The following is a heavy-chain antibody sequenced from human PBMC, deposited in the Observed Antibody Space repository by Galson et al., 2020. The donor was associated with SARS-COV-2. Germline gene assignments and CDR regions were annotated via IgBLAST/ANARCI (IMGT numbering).Heavy chain of an antibody. CDR3: ACGSTVFKYYFDF. V-gene: IGHV4-59*01. CDR1: GDSMSSYY. J-gene: IGHJ4*02. Sequence: SETLSLTCSVSGDSMSSYYWAWIRQPPGKGLEWIGYIFDSGSTSYNPSLKSRVTMSVDASRNQFSLKLNSVTAADTAVYYCACGSTVFKYYFDFWGQGTLVTVSS. CDR2: IFDSGST. D-gene: IGHD3-3*01.